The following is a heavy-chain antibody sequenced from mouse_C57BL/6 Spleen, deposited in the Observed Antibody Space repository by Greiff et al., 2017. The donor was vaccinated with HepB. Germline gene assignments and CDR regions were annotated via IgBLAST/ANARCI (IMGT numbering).Heavy chain of an antibody. Sequence: QVQLQQPGAELVRPGSSVKLSCKASGYTFTSYWMDWVKQRPGQGLEWIGNIYPSDSETHYNQKFKDKATLTVDKSSSPAYMQLSSLTSEDSAVYYCARGLWLAPYYFDYWGQGTTLTVSS. J-gene: IGHJ2*01. D-gene: IGHD2-2*01. CDR2: IYPSDSET. V-gene: IGHV1-61*01. CDR1: GYTFTSYW. CDR3: ARGLWLAPYYFDY.